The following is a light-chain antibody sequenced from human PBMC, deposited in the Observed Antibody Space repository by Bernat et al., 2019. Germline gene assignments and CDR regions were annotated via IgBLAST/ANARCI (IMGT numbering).Light chain of an antibody. Sequence: ETVMTQSPATLSVSPGERATLSCRASESVSSNLAWYQQQPGQAPRLLIYDASNRATGIPARFSGSGSGTDFTLTISSLEPEDFAVYYCQQRSNWPPWTFGQGTKVEIK. CDR3: QQRSNWPPWT. CDR1: ESVSSN. V-gene: IGKV3-11*01. CDR2: DAS. J-gene: IGKJ1*01.